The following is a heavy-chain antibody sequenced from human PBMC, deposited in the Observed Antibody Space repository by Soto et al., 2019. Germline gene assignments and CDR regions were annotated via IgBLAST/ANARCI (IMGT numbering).Heavy chain of an antibody. J-gene: IGHJ4*02. CDR2: INAGNGNT. CDR3: AIAETIDYYFDY. V-gene: IGHV1-3*01. CDR1: GYTFTSYA. Sequence: ASVKVSCKASGYTFTSYAMHWVRQAPGQRLEWMGWINAGNGNTKYSQKFQGRVTITRDTSASTAYMELSSLRSEDTAVYYCAIAETIDYYFDYWGQGTLVTVS.